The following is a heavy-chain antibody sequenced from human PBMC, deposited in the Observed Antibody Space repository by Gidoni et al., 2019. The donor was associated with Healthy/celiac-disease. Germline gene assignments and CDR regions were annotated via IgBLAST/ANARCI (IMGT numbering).Heavy chain of an antibody. CDR3: ARHHSSGWLTSGRWFDP. CDR2: IYYSGST. J-gene: IGHJ5*02. D-gene: IGHD6-19*01. V-gene: IGHV4-39*01. Sequence: QLQLQESGPGLVKPSETLSLTCTVSGGSFSSSSYYWGWIRQPPGKGLEWIGSIYYSGSTYYNPSLKSRVTISVDTSKNQFSLKLSSVTAADTAVYYCARHHSSGWLTSGRWFDPWGQGTLVTVSS. CDR1: GGSFSSSSYY.